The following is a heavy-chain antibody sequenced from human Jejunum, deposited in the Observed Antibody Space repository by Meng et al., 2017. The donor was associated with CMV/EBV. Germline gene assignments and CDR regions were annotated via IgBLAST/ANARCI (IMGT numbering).Heavy chain of an antibody. Sequence: CAASGFTVSSNYLSWVRQAPGKGLEWVSIIYSVGSTYYADSVKGRFTISRDNSKNTLYLQMNSLRAEDTAIYYCAKTGDGFTFDYWGQGTVVTVSS. V-gene: IGHV3-53*01. D-gene: IGHD2-21*02. CDR2: IYSVGST. J-gene: IGHJ4*02. CDR3: AKTGDGFTFDY. CDR1: GFTVSSNY.